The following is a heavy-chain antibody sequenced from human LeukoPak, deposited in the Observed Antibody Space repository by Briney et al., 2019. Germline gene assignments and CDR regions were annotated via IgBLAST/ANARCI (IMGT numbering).Heavy chain of an antibody. CDR1: GFMFSSYS. CDR2: ISGSSTYI. V-gene: IGHV3-21*01. D-gene: IGHD4-11*01. Sequence: GGSLRLSCAASGFMFSSYSMNWVRQAPGKGLEWVSSISGSSTYIYCADAVKGRFTISRDNAKDSLYLQMNSLRAEDTAVYYCATHTVGLEYWGQGALVTVSS. J-gene: IGHJ4*02. CDR3: ATHTVGLEY.